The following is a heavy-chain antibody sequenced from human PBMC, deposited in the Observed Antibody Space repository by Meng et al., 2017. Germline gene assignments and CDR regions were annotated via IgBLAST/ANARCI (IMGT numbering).Heavy chain of an antibody. CDR1: GLSLSTRGVG. V-gene: IGHV2-5*02. Sequence: TLKGSGPKLVKPTQTLTLTCSLPGLSLSTRGVGVAWIRQPPGKALEWLALIYWDDDKRYSPSLKTRVTITKDTSKNQVVLTMTNMDPVDTGTYYCAHSPYDETSGVFYFDYWGQGTLVTVSS. D-gene: IGHD3-22*01. CDR3: AHSPYDETSGVFYFDY. CDR2: IYWDDDK. J-gene: IGHJ4*02.